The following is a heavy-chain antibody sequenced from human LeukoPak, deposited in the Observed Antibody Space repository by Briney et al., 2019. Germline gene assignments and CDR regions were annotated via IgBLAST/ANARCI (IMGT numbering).Heavy chain of an antibody. CDR1: GGSFSGYY. J-gene: IGHJ5*02. CDR2: INHSGST. Sequence: SETPSLTCAVYGGSFSGYYWSWIRQPPGKGLEWIGEINHSGSTNYNPPLKSRVTISVDTSKNQFSLKLSSVTAADTAVYYCARQAQRGIAVAGSFNWFDPWGQGTLVTVSS. V-gene: IGHV4-34*01. D-gene: IGHD6-19*01. CDR3: ARQAQRGIAVAGSFNWFDP.